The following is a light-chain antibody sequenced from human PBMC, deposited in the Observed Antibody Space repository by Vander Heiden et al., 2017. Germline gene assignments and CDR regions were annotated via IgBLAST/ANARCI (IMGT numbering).Light chain of an antibody. J-gene: IGKJ1*01. CDR1: QSVLYSSNNKNY. Sequence: DIVMTQSPDSLAVSLGDRATINCQSSQSVLYSSNNKNYLAWYQQKPGQPPKLLIYWASTRESGVPDRFSGSGSGTDFTLTISSLQAEDVAVYYCQQYYSTPLTFGQGTKVEIK. V-gene: IGKV4-1*01. CDR2: WAS. CDR3: QQYYSTPLT.